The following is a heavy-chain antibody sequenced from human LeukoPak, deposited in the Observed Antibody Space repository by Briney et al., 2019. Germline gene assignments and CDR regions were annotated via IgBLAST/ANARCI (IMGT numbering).Heavy chain of an antibody. J-gene: IGHJ3*02. D-gene: IGHD5-24*01. CDR1: GGSISPYY. Sequence: SETLSLTCTVSGGSISPYYWSWNRQPPGKGLEWIGFIYYSGSTNYNPSLKSRVTISVDTSKNHFSLKLSSLTAADTAVYYCARLGPVEMSTGRAFDIWGQGTMVTVSS. CDR3: ARLGPVEMSTGRAFDI. CDR2: IYYSGST. V-gene: IGHV4-59*08.